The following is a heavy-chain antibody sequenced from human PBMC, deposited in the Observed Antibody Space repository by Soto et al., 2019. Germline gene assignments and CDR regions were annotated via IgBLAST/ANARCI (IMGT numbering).Heavy chain of an antibody. CDR2: MYHSGST. CDR3: DRVQEY. Sequence: TRSLTCAGSGVAIRSAAYSWSWIRQPPGKGLEWIGYMYHSGSTYYNPSLKSRVTISIDRSKNQFSLKLSSVTAADTAVYYCDRVQEYWGPGLLVSVPS. V-gene: IGHV4-30-2*01. CDR1: GVAIRSAAYS. J-gene: IGHJ4*02. D-gene: IGHD1-1*01.